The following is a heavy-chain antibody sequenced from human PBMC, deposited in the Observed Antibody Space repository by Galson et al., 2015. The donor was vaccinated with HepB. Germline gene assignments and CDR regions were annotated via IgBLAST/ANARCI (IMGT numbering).Heavy chain of an antibody. J-gene: IGHJ4*02. CDR3: AREWGYYGSGSRFDY. Sequence: SVKVSCKASGYTFTNYAMIWVRQAPGQGLEWMGWINTNTGNPTYAQGFTGRFVFSLDTSVSTAYLQISSLKAEDTAVYYCAREWGYYGSGSRFDYWGQGTLISVSS. CDR2: INTNTGNP. D-gene: IGHD3-10*01. CDR1: GYTFTNYA. V-gene: IGHV7-4-1*02.